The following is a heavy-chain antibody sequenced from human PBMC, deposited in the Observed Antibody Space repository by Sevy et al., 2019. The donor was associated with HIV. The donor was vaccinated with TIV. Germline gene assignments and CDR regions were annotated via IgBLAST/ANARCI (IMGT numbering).Heavy chain of an antibody. CDR1: GYTFTSYG. D-gene: IGHD6-19*01. CDR2: ISAYNGNT. Sequence: ASVKVACKASGYTFTSYGISWVRQAPGQGLEWMGWISAYNGNTNYAQKLQGRVTMTTDTSTSTAYMELRSLRSDDTAVYYCARDRGEQWLVYFDYWGQGTLVTVSS. J-gene: IGHJ4*02. CDR3: ARDRGEQWLVYFDY. V-gene: IGHV1-18*01.